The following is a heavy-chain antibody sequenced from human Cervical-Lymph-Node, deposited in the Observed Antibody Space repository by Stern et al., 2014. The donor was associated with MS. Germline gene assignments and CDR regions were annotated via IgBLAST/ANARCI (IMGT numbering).Heavy chain of an antibody. J-gene: IGHJ3*02. CDR1: GFTFTSSA. CDR3: AACPDYYDSKGLWDALHI. Sequence: VQLVESGPEVKKPGTSVKVSCMASGFTFTSSAMQWVRQARGQRLEWIGWIGIGSRKTDYAKKFQERDTVARVVTTNTAHMELSSLRSEGTAVYYCAACPDYYDSKGLWDALHIWGQGTMVTVSS. V-gene: IGHV1-58*02. D-gene: IGHD3-22*01. CDR2: IGIGSRKT.